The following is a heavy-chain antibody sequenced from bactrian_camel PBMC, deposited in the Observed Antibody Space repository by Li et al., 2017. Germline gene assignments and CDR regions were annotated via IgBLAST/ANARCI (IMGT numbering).Heavy chain of an antibody. J-gene: IGHJ4*01. CDR3: AAGAGDTRWMRMSAYKY. D-gene: IGHD2*01. V-gene: IGHV3S40*01. Sequence: QLVEFGGGLVQPGGSLRLSCAASGWTFSDNDMNWVRQAPGKGLEWVASINNGGSSTYYVDSVKGRFTISRDNAKNTMYLQMNNLKPDDTAKYYCAAGAGDTRWMRMSAYKYWGQGTQVTVS. CDR1: GWTFSDND. CDR2: INNGGSST.